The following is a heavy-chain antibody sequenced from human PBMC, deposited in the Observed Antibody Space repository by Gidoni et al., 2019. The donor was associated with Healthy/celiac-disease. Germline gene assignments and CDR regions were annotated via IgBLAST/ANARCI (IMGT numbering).Heavy chain of an antibody. V-gene: IGHV3-48*04. CDR3: ARDGGWGLRYNWFDP. CDR2: ISSSSSTI. J-gene: IGHJ5*02. CDR1: GFTFSSYS. Sequence: EVQLVESGGGLVQPGGSLSLSCAASGFTFSSYSMNWVRQAPGKGLEWVSYISSSSSTIYYADSVKGRFTISRDNAKNSLYLQMNSLRAEDTAVYYCARDGGWGLRYNWFDPWGQGTLVTVSS. D-gene: IGHD2-15*01.